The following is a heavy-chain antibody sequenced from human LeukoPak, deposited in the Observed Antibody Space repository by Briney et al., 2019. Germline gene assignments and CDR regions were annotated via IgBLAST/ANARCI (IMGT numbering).Heavy chain of an antibody. CDR3: AKYRYGDYAHNFDY. CDR1: GFTFSDYY. Sequence: EGSLRLSCAASGFTFSDYYMSWIRQAPGKGLEWVSVISGSGGSTNYADSVKGRFTISRDKSRNTLYLQMSSLRAEDTAVYYCAKYRYGDYAHNFDYWGQGTLVTVSS. V-gene: IGHV3-23*01. CDR2: ISGSGGST. D-gene: IGHD4-17*01. J-gene: IGHJ4*02.